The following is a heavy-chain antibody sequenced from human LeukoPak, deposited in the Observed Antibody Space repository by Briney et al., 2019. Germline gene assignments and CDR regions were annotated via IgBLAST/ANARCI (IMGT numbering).Heavy chain of an antibody. V-gene: IGHV1-18*01. CDR1: GYTFTSYG. Sequence: ASVTVSCTASGYTFTSYGISWVRQAPGQGLEWMGWISAYNGNTNYAQKLQGRVTMTTDTSTSTACMELRSLRSDDTAVYYCARGPPWAPLLLWFGESWGQGTLVTVSS. J-gene: IGHJ4*02. D-gene: IGHD3-10*01. CDR3: ARGPPWAPLLLWFGES. CDR2: ISAYNGNT.